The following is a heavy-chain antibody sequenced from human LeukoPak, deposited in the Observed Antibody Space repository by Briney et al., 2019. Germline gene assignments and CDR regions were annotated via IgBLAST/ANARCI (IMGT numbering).Heavy chain of an antibody. CDR3: ARVIAVAGVRWFDP. D-gene: IGHD6-19*01. V-gene: IGHV4-59*12. CDR1: GGSINNYY. CDR2: IYYSGST. Sequence: PSETLSLTCTVSGGSINNYYWSWIRQPPGKGLEWIGYIYYSGSTNYNPSLKSRVTISVDTSKKQFYLKLNSVTAADTAVYYCARVIAVAGVRWFDPWGQGTLVTVSS. J-gene: IGHJ5*02.